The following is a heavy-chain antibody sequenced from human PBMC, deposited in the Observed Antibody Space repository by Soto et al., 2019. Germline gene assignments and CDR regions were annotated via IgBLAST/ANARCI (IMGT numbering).Heavy chain of an antibody. J-gene: IGHJ3*02. D-gene: IGHD1-26*01. V-gene: IGHV1-2*02. CDR3: GRARWIGTSDALDI. CDR1: GYSLTAYY. Sequence: QVQLVQSGAEVKKPGASVSVSCKASGYSLTAYYIHWVRQAPGQGLEWMGWINPNTGVTKYAQKFLGRVTVTTATSINLVYMELDRLSSYDSAVYYWGRARWIGTSDALDIWGQGAMVTVAS. CDR2: INPNTGVT.